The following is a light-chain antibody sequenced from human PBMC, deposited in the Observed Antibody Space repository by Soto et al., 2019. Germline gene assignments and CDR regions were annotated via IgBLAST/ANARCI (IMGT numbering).Light chain of an antibody. CDR2: GAS. CDR3: QQYGRSPGLFT. Sequence: EIVLTQSPGTLSLSPGERATLSCRSSQSVTSNYLAWYQQKPGQAPRLLIYGASSRVTGIPDRFSGSGSGTDFTLTISRLEPEDFAVYYCQQYGRSPGLFTLGPGTKVHIK. J-gene: IGKJ3*01. CDR1: QSVTSNY. V-gene: IGKV3-20*01.